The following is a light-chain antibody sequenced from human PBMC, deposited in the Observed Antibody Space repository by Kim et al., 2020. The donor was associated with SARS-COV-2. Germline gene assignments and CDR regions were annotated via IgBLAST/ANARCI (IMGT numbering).Light chain of an antibody. CDR3: QQSDIIPYT. V-gene: IGKV1-39*01. J-gene: IGKJ2*01. CDR1: RSISNN. CDR2: AAS. Sequence: DIQMTQSPSSLSASVGDRVAITCRASRSISNNLNWYQQKPGKAPNLLIYAASNLETGVSSRFSGSGSGTDFTLLISNLQPDDSATYYCQQSDIIPYTFAQGTKVDIK.